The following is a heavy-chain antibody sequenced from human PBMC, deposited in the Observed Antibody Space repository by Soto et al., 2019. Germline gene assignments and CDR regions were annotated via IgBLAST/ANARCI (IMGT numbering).Heavy chain of an antibody. V-gene: IGHV4-4*07. Sequence: NPSETLSLTCTVSGGSITSYYWSWILQPAGKGLEWIGRIYASGSTTYNPSLKSRLTMSVDRSKNQFSLKLNSVTAAETAVYYCARVAPRGYDSSGLDYWGQGTLVTVSS. CDR3: ARVAPRGYDSSGLDY. J-gene: IGHJ4*02. D-gene: IGHD3-22*01. CDR1: GGSITSYY. CDR2: IYASGST.